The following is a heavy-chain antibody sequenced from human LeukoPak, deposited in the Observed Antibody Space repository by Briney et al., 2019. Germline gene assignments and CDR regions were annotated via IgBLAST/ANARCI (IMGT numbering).Heavy chain of an antibody. V-gene: IGHV3-23*01. Sequence: GGSLRLSCAASGFTFSSYAMSWVRQAPGKGLEWVSAISGSGGSTYYADSVKGRFTISRDNSKSTLYLQMNSLRAEDTAVYYCAKEDGYSSGWYVKGFDYWGQGTLVTVSS. CDR1: GFTFSSYA. D-gene: IGHD6-19*01. J-gene: IGHJ4*02. CDR3: AKEDGYSSGWYVKGFDY. CDR2: ISGSGGST.